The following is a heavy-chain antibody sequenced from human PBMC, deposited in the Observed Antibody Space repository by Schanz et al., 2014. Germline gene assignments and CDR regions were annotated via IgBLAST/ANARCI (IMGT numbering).Heavy chain of an antibody. Sequence: QVQLVQSGAEVKKPGASVKVSCKASGYTFTSDSMHWVRQAPGQGLEWMGMINPSGGSTTYAQKFQGRVTITADRSTSTAYMELSSLRSGDTAVYYCARGYGDSPTDFWGQGTLVTVSS. J-gene: IGHJ4*02. CDR3: ARGYGDSPTDF. V-gene: IGHV1-46*01. CDR2: INPSGGST. CDR1: GYTFTSDS. D-gene: IGHD4-17*01.